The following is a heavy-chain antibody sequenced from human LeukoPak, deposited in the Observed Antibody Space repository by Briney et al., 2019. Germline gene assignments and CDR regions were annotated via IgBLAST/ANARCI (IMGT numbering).Heavy chain of an antibody. V-gene: IGHV3-23*01. CDR3: AKDRPDYYDSSGYYLRGYFDP. CDR1: GFTFSSYG. CDR2: IRGSGIRT. J-gene: IGHJ4*02. Sequence: GGSLRLSCAASGFTFSSYGMSWVRQAPGKGLEWVSAIRGSGIRTYYADSVNGRFTISRDNSKNTLYLQMNSLRAEDTAVYYCAKDRPDYYDSSGYYLRGYFDPWGQGTLVTVSS. D-gene: IGHD3-22*01.